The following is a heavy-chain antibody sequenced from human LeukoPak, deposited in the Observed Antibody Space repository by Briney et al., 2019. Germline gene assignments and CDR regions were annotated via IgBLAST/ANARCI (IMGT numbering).Heavy chain of an antibody. CDR3: ATGVSITMRKASLDV. CDR1: GYTLTELS. Sequence: GASVKVSCKVSGYTLTELSMHWVRQAPGKGLEWMGGFDPEDGETIYAQKFQGRVTMTEDTSTDTAYMELSSLRSEDTAVYYCATGVSITMRKASLDVWGKGTTVTVSS. J-gene: IGHJ6*04. D-gene: IGHD3-22*01. CDR2: FDPEDGET. V-gene: IGHV1-24*01.